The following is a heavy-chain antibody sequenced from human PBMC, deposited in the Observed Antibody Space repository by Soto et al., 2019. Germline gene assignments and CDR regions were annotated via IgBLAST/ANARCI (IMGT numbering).Heavy chain of an antibody. V-gene: IGHV4-59*01. D-gene: IGHD3-10*01. CDR2: IYCSGST. CDR3: ARDSMVRGLSYGMDV. Sequence: KPSETLSLTCTVSGGSISSYYWSWIRQPPGKGLEWIGYIYCSGSTNYNPSLKSRVTISVDTSKNQFSLKLSSVTAADTAVYYCARDSMVRGLSYGMDVWGQGTTVTVSS. CDR1: GGSISSYY. J-gene: IGHJ6*02.